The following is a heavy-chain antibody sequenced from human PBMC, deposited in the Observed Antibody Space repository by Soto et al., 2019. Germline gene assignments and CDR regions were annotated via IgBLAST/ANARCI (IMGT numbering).Heavy chain of an antibody. V-gene: IGHV1-69*12. CDR2: IIPIFGTA. Sequence: QVQLVQSGAEVKKPGSSVKVSCKASGGTFSSYAISWVRQAPGQGLERMGGIIPIFGTANYAQKFQGRVTITADESTSTAYMELSSLRSEDTAVYYCAGGGGSGSYYHDAFDIWGQGTMVTVSS. J-gene: IGHJ3*02. CDR1: GGTFSSYA. CDR3: AGGGGSGSYYHDAFDI. D-gene: IGHD3-10*01.